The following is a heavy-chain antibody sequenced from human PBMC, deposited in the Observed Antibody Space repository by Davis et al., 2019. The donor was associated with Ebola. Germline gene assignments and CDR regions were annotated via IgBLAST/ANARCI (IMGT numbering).Heavy chain of an antibody. V-gene: IGHV5-51*01. J-gene: IGHJ4*02. CDR1: GYSFTSYW. D-gene: IGHD3-22*01. CDR2: IYPGDSDT. CDR3: ARQGGYYYDSSGYYGIDY. Sequence: GESLKISCKGSGYSFTSYWIGWVRQMPGKGLEWMGIIYPGDSDTRYSPSFQGQVTISADKSISTAYLQWSSLKASDTAMYYCARQGGYYYDSSGYYGIDYWGQGTLVTVSS.